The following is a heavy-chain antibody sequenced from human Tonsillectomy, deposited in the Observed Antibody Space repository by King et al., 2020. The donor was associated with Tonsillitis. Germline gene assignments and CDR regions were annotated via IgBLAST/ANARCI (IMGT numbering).Heavy chain of an antibody. V-gene: IGHV4-4*02. D-gene: IGHD3-10*01. J-gene: IGHJ5*02. CDR2: IYHSGST. Sequence: VQLQESGPGLVKPSGTLSLTCAVSGGSISSSNWWSWVRQPPGKGLEWIGEIYHSGSTNYNPSLKSRVTISVDMSQNQVSLKLSSVTAADTAVYYCARFMVRGVGANWFDPWVQGTLVTVSS. CDR1: GGSISSSNW. CDR3: ARFMVRGVGANWFDP.